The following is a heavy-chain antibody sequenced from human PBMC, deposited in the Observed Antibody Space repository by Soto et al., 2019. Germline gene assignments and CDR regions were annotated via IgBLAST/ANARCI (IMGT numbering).Heavy chain of an antibody. CDR2: INHSGST. CDR1: GGSFSGYY. CDR3: ARGLKRWLQSQNWFDP. V-gene: IGHV4-34*01. D-gene: IGHD5-12*01. Sequence: SETLSLTCAVYGGSFSGYYWSWVRQPPGKGLEWIGEINHSGSTNYNPSPKSRVTISVDTSKNQFSLKLSSVTAADTAVYYCARGLKRWLQSQNWFDPWGQGTLVTVSS. J-gene: IGHJ5*02.